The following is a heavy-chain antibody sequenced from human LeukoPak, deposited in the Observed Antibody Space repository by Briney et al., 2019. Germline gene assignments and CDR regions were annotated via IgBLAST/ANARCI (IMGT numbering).Heavy chain of an antibody. V-gene: IGHV3-30-3*01. Sequence: GGSLRLSCAASGFTFTAYLIHWVRQAPGKGQEWVAVMSSDGNAVFYADSVKGRFTISRDNSKNTLYLQMNSLRAEDTAVYYCVRESEYYFDHSASFDYWGQGTLVTVSS. CDR2: MSSDGNAV. D-gene: IGHD3-22*01. J-gene: IGHJ4*02. CDR3: VRESEYYFDHSASFDY. CDR1: GFTFTAYL.